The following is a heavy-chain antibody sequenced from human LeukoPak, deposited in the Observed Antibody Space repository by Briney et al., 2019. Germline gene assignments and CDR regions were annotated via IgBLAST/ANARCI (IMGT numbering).Heavy chain of an antibody. V-gene: IGHV1-8*01. J-gene: IGHJ4*02. CDR2: MNPNSGNT. CDR3: ARAVLSYGSGSYFVDY. CDR1: GYTFTSYD. D-gene: IGHD3-10*01. Sequence: ASVKVSCKASGYTFTSYDINWVRQATGQGLEWMGWMNPNSGNTGYAQKFQGRVTMTRNTSISTAYMELSSLTSEATAVYYCARAVLSYGSGSYFVDYWGQGTLVTVSS.